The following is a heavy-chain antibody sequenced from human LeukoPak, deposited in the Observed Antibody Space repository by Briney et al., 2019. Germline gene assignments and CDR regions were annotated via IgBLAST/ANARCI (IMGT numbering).Heavy chain of an antibody. CDR2: IDKTTYPT. CDR1: EFIFSDYA. CDR3: AKFEGATIPGWFNDY. J-gene: IGHJ4*02. Sequence: GSLRLSCAASEFIFSDYAMGWVRQAPGKGLEWVSTIDKTTYPTFYADSVKGRFTISRDNSKNTLYLQMNSLRTEDTAVYFCAKFEGATIPGWFNDYWGQGILVTVSS. V-gene: IGHV3-23*05. D-gene: IGHD6-19*01.